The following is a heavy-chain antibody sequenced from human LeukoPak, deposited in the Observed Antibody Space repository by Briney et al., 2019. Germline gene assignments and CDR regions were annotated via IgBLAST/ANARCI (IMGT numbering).Heavy chain of an antibody. V-gene: IGHV3-23*01. D-gene: IGHD6-6*01. CDR1: GFTFNNYG. J-gene: IGHJ1*01. CDR2: VAGRGGST. Sequence: GSLRLSCAASGFTFNNYGMNGVLQALGVEQDLVPGVAGRGGSTDFAACVKGRFTISRDNAKNTLYLHMNSLRAEDTAIYYCARVRNLGLVPVTFPIWAYLLVSTVVSAPFQ. CDR3: ARVRNLGLVPVTFPIWAYLLVSTVVSAPFQ.